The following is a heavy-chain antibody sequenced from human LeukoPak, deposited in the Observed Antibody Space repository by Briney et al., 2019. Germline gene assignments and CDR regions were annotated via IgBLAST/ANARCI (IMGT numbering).Heavy chain of an antibody. V-gene: IGHV4-39*01. CDR3: ARHGEPIRGDAFDY. CDR2: IYYSGST. Sequence: GIIYYSGSTYYNPSLKSRVTISVDTSKNQFSLKLSSVIAADTAVYYCARHGEPIRGDAFDYWGQGTLVTVSS. D-gene: IGHD1-14*01. J-gene: IGHJ4*02.